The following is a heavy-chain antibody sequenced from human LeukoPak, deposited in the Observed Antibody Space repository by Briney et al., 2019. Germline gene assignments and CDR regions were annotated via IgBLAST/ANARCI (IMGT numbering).Heavy chain of an antibody. J-gene: IGHJ4*02. V-gene: IGHV3-30*04. Sequence: GGSLRLSCAASGFTFRSYAMHWVRQAPGKGLEWVAVISYDAINKYYADSVKGRFTISRDNSKNTLYLQMNSLRAEDTAVYYCAKDLPKLSYSSSWYYFDYWGQGTLVTVSS. D-gene: IGHD6-13*01. CDR2: ISYDAINK. CDR1: GFTFRSYA. CDR3: AKDLPKLSYSSSWYYFDY.